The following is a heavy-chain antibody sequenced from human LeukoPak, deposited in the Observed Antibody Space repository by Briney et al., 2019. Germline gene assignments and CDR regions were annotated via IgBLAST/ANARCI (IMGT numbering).Heavy chain of an antibody. J-gene: IGHJ4*02. CDR3: VKDVGGSYAFDY. Sequence: GGSLRLSCSASGFTFSRYAMHWVRLAPGKGLEYVSGINDNGGRTHYGDSVKGRFSISRDNSKNTLHLQMSTLRAEDTALYYCVKDVGGSYAFDYWGQGILVTVAS. V-gene: IGHV3-64D*09. CDR2: INDNGGRT. D-gene: IGHD1-26*01. CDR1: GFTFSRYA.